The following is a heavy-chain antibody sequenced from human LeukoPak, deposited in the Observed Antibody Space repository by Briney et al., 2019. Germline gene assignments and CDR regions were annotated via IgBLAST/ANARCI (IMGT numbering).Heavy chain of an antibody. CDR2: MYVSDNT. CDR3: ARGGSPDV. Sequence: SETLSLTCTVPGGSISNYYWSWLRQPAGKGLEWIGRMYVSDNTNYNPSLSQSPSLRSRVTLSVDTSKNQFCLTLTSVTAADTALYYCARGGSPDVWGKGTTVTVFS. J-gene: IGHJ6*04. CDR1: GGSISNYY. D-gene: IGHD3-16*01. V-gene: IGHV4-4*07.